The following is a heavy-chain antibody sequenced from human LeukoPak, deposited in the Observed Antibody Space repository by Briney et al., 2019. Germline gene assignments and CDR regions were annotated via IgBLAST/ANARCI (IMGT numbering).Heavy chain of an antibody. J-gene: IGHJ6*02. CDR2: IKQDGSEE. CDR1: GXTFSNYW. Sequence: PGGSLRLSCAASGXTFSNYWMSWVRQAPGKGLEWVANIKQDGSEEVYVDSVKGRFTISRDNAKNSLFLQMNTLRAEDTAVYYCARDPYSSTWSYGMDVWGQGTTVTVSS. V-gene: IGHV3-7*05. D-gene: IGHD6-6*01. CDR3: ARDPYSSTWSYGMDV.